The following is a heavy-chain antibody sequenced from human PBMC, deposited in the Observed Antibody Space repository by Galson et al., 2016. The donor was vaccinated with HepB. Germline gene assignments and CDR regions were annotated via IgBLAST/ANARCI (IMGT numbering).Heavy chain of an antibody. D-gene: IGHD3-16*01. V-gene: IGHV3-15*01. CDR2: IKSKSEGTT. CDR3: ARPIAFGGVSPDCNY. J-gene: IGHJ4*02. CDR1: GFNFNEVW. Sequence: SLRLSCAGSGFNFNEVWMSWVRQAPGKGLEWVGRIKSKSEGTTDYAAPVKDRFIISRDDSKTTLYLQMNSLKTEDTAVYYCARPIAFGGVSPDCNYWGQGTLVTVSS.